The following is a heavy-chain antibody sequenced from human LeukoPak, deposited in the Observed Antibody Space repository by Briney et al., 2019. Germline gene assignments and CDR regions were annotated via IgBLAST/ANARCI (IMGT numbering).Heavy chain of an antibody. CDR3: ARDPDSSGWYDY. CDR1: GFTFSSYW. J-gene: IGHJ4*02. V-gene: IGHV3-74*01. D-gene: IGHD6-19*01. Sequence: PGRSLRLSCAASGFTFSSYWMHWVRQAPGKGLVWVSRINSDGSSTSYADSVKGRFTISRDNAKNTLYLQMNSLRAEDTAVYYCARDPDSSGWYDYWGQGTLVTVSS. CDR2: INSDGSST.